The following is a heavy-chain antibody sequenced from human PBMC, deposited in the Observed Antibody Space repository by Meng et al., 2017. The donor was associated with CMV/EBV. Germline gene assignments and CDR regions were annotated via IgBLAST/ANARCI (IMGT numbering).Heavy chain of an antibody. CDR3: AHLIAAAGAYYYYYGMNV. J-gene: IGHJ6*02. CDR1: GFSLSISGVG. D-gene: IGHD6-13*01. Sequence: SGPTLVKPTQTLTLTCTFSGFSLSISGVGVGWIRQPPGKALEWLALIYWNDDKRYSPSLKSRLTITKDTSKNQVVLTMTNMDPVDTATYYFAHLIAAAGAYYYYYGMNVWGQGTTVTVSS. CDR2: IYWNDDK. V-gene: IGHV2-5*01.